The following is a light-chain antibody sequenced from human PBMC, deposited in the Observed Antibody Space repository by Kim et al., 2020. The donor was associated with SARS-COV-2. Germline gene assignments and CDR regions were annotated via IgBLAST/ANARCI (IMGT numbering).Light chain of an antibody. V-gene: IGKV3-20*01. CDR1: QSVSSSD. CDR2: GAS. J-gene: IGKJ4*01. Sequence: PGERATHSCRASQSVSSSDLAWYQQKPGQAPRLLIYGASSRATGIPDRFSGSGSGTDFTLTISRLEPEDFAVYYCQQYGSSPPNTFGGGTKVEIK. CDR3: QQYGSSPPNT.